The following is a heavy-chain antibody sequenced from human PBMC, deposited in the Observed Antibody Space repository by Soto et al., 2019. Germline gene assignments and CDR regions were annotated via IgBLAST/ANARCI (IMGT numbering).Heavy chain of an antibody. D-gene: IGHD6-13*01. CDR1: GLSISSGDW. CDR2: IHHSGSA. Sequence: QVQLQESGPGLVRPSGTVSLTCAVSGLSISSGDWWSWVRQPPGKGLEWIGEIHHSGSANYNPSLKSRVPLSVVPSKDLFSLTLISVTAADTAFYYCARDQGSHPGDWGQGTLVSVSS. J-gene: IGHJ4*02. CDR3: ARDQGSHPGD. V-gene: IGHV4-4*02.